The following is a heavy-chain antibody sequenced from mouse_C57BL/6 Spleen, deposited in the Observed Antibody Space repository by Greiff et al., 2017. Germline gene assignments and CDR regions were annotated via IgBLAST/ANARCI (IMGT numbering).Heavy chain of an antibody. V-gene: IGHV1-61*01. Sequence: QVQLQQPGAELVRPGSSVKLSCTASGYTFTSYWMDWVKQRPGQGLEWIGNIYPSDSETHYNQKFKDKATLTVDKSPSTAYMQLSSLTSEDSAVYYCARYYGTLDYWGPGTTLTVSS. CDR3: ARYYGTLDY. J-gene: IGHJ2*01. CDR2: IYPSDSET. D-gene: IGHD1-1*01. CDR1: GYTFTSYW.